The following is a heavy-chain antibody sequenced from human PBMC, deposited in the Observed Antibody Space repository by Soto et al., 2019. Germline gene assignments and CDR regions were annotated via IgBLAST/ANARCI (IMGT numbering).Heavy chain of an antibody. CDR1: SDSIRGYH. CDR3: ARNRVREGRHYGLDV. CDR2: IYYTGTT. Sequence: SETLSLTCSVSSDSIRGYHWSWIRQPPGKGLEWIGYIYYTGTTKYNPSLKSRVTISVDTSKNQFSLILRSATAADTAVYYCARNRVREGRHYGLDVWGQGTTVT. J-gene: IGHJ6*02. V-gene: IGHV4-59*01.